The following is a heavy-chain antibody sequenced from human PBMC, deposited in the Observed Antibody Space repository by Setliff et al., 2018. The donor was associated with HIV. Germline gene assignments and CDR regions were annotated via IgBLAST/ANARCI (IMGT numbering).Heavy chain of an antibody. CDR2: IFHSGST. CDR1: GGSISSGGYS. J-gene: IGHJ6*02. CDR3: ARIPQLLNYAMDV. Sequence: KPSETLSLTCIVSGGSISSGGYSWSWIRQPPGKGLEWIGYIFHSGSTYYNPSLKSRVTISVDRSKNQFSLNVTSVTAADTAVYYCARIPQLLNYAMDVWGQGTTVTVSS. D-gene: IGHD2-2*01. V-gene: IGHV4-30-2*01.